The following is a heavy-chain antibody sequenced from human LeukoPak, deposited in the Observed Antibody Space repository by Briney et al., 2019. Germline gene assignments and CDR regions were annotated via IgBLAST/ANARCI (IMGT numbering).Heavy chain of an antibody. CDR2: INPNSGGT. J-gene: IGHJ5*02. V-gene: IGHV1-2*02. D-gene: IGHD6-19*01. Sequence: ASVKVSCKASGYTFTGYYMHWVRQAPGQGLEWMGWINPNSGGTNYAQKFQGRVTMTRDTSISTAYMELSRLRSDDTAVYYCAREPPGWRVTNWFDPWGRGTLVTVSS. CDR3: AREPPGWRVTNWFDP. CDR1: GYTFTGYY.